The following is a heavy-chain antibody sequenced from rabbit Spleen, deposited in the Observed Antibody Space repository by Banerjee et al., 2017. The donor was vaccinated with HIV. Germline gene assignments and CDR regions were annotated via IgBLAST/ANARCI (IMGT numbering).Heavy chain of an antibody. CDR3: ARDTSSSFSSYGMDL. Sequence: QSLEESGGDLVKPGASLTLTCTASGFSFSSSYYMYWVRQAPGKGLEWIACIEVGSSDFTYFATWAKGRFTISKTSSTTVTLQVTRLTAADTATYFCARDTSSSFSSYGMDLWGPGTLVTVS. CDR2: IEVGSSDFT. V-gene: IGHV1S40*01. J-gene: IGHJ6*01. D-gene: IGHD1-1*01. CDR1: GFSFSSSYY.